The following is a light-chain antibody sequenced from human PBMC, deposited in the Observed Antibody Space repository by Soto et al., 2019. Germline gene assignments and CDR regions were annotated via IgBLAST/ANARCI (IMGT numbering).Light chain of an antibody. V-gene: IGLV2-23*02. CDR3: CSYAGSTPYV. CDR2: EVS. CDR1: SSDFGSYNL. J-gene: IGLJ1*01. Sequence: QSALTQPASVSGSPGQSITISCTGTSSDFGSYNLVSWYQQHPGKAPKLMIYEVSKRPSGVSNRFSGSKSGNTASLTISGLQAEDEADYYCCSYAGSTPYVFGTGTKVTVL.